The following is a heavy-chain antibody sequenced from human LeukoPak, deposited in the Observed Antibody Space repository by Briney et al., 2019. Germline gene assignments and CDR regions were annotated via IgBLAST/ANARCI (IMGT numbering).Heavy chain of an antibody. D-gene: IGHD2-2*02. CDR3: ARSIVVVPAAIGWFDP. J-gene: IGHJ5*02. CDR1: GGTFSSYA. V-gene: IGHV1-69*05. CDR2: IIPIFGTA. Sequence: TVKVSCTASGGTFSSYAISWVRQAPGQGLEWMGGIIPIFGTANYAQKFQGRVTITTDESTSTAYMELSSLRSEDTAVYYCARSIVVVPAAIGWFDPWGQGTLVTVSS.